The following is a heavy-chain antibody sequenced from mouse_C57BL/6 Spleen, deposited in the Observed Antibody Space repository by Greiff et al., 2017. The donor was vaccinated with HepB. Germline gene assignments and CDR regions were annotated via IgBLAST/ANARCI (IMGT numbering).Heavy chain of an antibody. Sequence: VQLQQPGAELVRPGTSVKLSCKASGYTFTSYWMHWVKQRPGQGLEWIGVIDPSDSYTNYNQKFKGKATLTVDTSSSTAYMQLSSLTSEDSAVYCCAAEPRQGGFAYWGQGTLVTVSA. CDR3: AAEPRQGGFAY. V-gene: IGHV1-59*01. CDR1: GYTFTSYW. CDR2: IDPSDSYT. J-gene: IGHJ3*01.